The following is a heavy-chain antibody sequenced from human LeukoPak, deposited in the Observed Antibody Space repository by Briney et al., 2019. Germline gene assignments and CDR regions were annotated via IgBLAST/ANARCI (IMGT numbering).Heavy chain of an antibody. CDR1: GFTFSSYA. CDR3: ARARRWLQLFDY. J-gene: IGHJ4*02. D-gene: IGHD5-24*01. Sequence: GGSLRLSCAASGFTFSSYAMHWVRQAPGKGLEWVAVISYDGSNKYYADSVKGRFTISRDNSKNTLYLQMNSLRAGDTAVYYCARARRWLQLFDYWGQGTLVTVSS. V-gene: IGHV3-30-3*01. CDR2: ISYDGSNK.